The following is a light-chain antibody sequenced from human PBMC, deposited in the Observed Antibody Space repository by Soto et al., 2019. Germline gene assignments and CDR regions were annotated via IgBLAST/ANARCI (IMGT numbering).Light chain of an antibody. Sequence: DIHFTESPSFLSASVGDRVTITCRASQGISSYLAWYQKKPGKAPKLLMYAASTLQSGVPSRFSGSGSGTEFTLTISSLQPDDFATYYCQQYNSYSRTFGQGTKVDI. CDR2: AAS. J-gene: IGKJ1*01. CDR3: QQYNSYSRT. V-gene: IGKV1-9*01. CDR1: QGISSY.